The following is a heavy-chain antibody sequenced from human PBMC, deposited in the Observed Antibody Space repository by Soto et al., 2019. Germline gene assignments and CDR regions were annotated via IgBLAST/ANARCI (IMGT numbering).Heavy chain of an antibody. Sequence: ASVKVSCKASGGTFSSYAISWVRQAPGQGLEWMGGIIPIFGTANYAQKFQGRVTITADESTSTAYMELSSLRSEDTAVYYCAVPMVRGVFDYYYYYGMDVWGQGTTVTVSS. V-gene: IGHV1-69*13. CDR2: IIPIFGTA. CDR3: AVPMVRGVFDYYYYYGMDV. D-gene: IGHD3-10*01. J-gene: IGHJ6*02. CDR1: GGTFSSYA.